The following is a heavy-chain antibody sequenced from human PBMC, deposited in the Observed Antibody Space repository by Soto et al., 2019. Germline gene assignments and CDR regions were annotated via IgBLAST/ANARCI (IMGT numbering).Heavy chain of an antibody. CDR3: ARESRFLEWLSLNWFDP. CDR2: IHYSGST. V-gene: IGHV4-59*01. Sequence: SETLSLTCTVSGGSISSYYWSWVRQPPGKGLEWIGYIHYSGSTNYNPSLKSRVTISVDTSKNQFSLKLSSATAADTAVYYCARESRFLEWLSLNWFDPWGQRTLVTVSS. CDR1: GGSISSYY. D-gene: IGHD3-3*01. J-gene: IGHJ5*02.